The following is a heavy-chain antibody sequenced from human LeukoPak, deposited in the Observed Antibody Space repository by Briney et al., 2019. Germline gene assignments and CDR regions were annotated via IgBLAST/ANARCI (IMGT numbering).Heavy chain of an antibody. D-gene: IGHD1-7*01. J-gene: IGHJ4*02. CDR1: GFTFSSYG. V-gene: IGHV3-23*01. Sequence: PGGSLRLSCAACGFTFSSYGMSWVRQAPGKGLEWVSAISGSGGSTYYADSVKGRFTISRDNAKKSLYLQMNSLRAEDTAVYYCATDQDRLELPDWGQGTLVTVSS. CDR2: ISGSGGST. CDR3: ATDQDRLELPD.